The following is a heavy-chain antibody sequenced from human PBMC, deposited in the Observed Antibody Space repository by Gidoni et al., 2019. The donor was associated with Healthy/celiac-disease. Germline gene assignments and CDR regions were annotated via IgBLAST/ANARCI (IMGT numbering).Heavy chain of an antibody. V-gene: IGHV4-61*02. CDR3: ARAAGSEWTHSSGWYW. Sequence: QVQLQESGPGLVKPSQPLSLTCPVSGGSISSGSYYWSWIRQPAGKGLEWIGRIYTSGSTNYKPSLKSRVTISVDTSKNKFALKVSSVTAADTAVDYCARAAGSEWTHSSGWYWWGQGTLVTVSS. CDR2: IYTSGST. D-gene: IGHD6-19*01. CDR1: GGSISSGSYY. J-gene: IGHJ4*02.